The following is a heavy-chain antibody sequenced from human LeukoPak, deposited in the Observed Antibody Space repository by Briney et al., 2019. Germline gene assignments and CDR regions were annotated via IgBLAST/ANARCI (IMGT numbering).Heavy chain of an antibody. CDR1: GDSISTNSYY. CDR3: ARGTYYYDSSGYYYLDY. J-gene: IGHJ4*02. CDR2: IYYSGST. V-gene: IGHV4-39*07. Sequence: PSETLSLTCTVSGDSISTNSYYWGWIRQPPGKGLEWIGSIYYSGSTYYNPSLKSRVTISVDTSKNQFSLKLSSVTAADTAVYYCARGTYYYDSSGYYYLDYWGQGTLVTVSS. D-gene: IGHD3-22*01.